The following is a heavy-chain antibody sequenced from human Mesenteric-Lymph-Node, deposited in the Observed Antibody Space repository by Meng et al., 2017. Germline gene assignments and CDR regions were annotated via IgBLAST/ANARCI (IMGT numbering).Heavy chain of an antibody. V-gene: IGHV1-2*02. CDR1: GYTFTSYY. CDR3: ARVGYFGSGSYLSY. J-gene: IGHJ4*02. CDR2: INPSSGGT. Sequence: ASVKVSCKASGYTFTSYYMHWVRQAPGQGLEWLGWINPSSGGTNYAQKFQGRVTMTRDTSINTVHMELRSLRSDDTAVYYCARVGYFGSGSYLSYWGQGTLVTVSS. D-gene: IGHD3-10*01.